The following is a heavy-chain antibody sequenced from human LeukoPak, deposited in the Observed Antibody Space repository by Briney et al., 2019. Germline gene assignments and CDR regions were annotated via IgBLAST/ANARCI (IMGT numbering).Heavy chain of an antibody. CDR2: IKTKADNYAT. V-gene: IGHV3-73*01. CDR3: THPAYYYNVDV. Sequence: RGSLKLSCSASGLTFSVSAIHWVRQASGKGLEWVGRIKTKADNYATAYAASVKGRFTISRDDSTNTAYLQMNSLKTEDTAVYYCTHPAYYYNVDVWGKGTTVTVSS. D-gene: IGHD6-25*01. J-gene: IGHJ6*04. CDR1: GLTFSVSA.